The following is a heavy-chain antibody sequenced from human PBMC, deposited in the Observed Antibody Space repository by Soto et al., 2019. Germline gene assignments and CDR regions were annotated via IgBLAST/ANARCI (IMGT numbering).Heavy chain of an antibody. CDR1: GGSISSRGYY. Sequence: SETLSLTCTVSGGSISSRGYYGGWIRQPPGKVLEWVGTVYYSGSTYYNPSLTSGVTISVDTSRNLFSLQLTSVSAADTAVYYCARDLWGYCGTDCYPLDVWGQGITVTVX. D-gene: IGHD2-21*02. J-gene: IGHJ6*02. V-gene: IGHV4-39*07. CDR3: ARDLWGYCGTDCYPLDV. CDR2: VYYSGST.